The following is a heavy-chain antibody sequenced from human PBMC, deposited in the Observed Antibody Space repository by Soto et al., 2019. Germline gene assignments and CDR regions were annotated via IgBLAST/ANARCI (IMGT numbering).Heavy chain of an antibody. CDR1: GGSISSDGYS. J-gene: IGHJ4*02. V-gene: IGHV4-30-2*01. CDR2: IYHTGIT. Sequence: QLRLQESGSGLVQPSQTLSLTCAVSGGSISSDGYSWSWIRQPLGEGLEWLGYIYHTGITYYNPSLRSRVIISGDRSTNQFSLKLTSVAAADTAVYYCARVGFYDSSGLYLTDFFYSWGQGTLVTVSS. CDR3: ARVGFYDSSGLYLTDFFYS. D-gene: IGHD3-22*01.